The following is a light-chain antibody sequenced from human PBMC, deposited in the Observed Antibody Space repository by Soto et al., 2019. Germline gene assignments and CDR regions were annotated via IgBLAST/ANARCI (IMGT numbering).Light chain of an antibody. CDR1: SSDIGGYNY. CDR3: SSYAGTNTLVL. J-gene: IGLJ2*01. Sequence: QSALTQPAFVSGSPGQSITISCTGTSSDIGGYNYVSWFQQHPGKAPKLIIYDVNNRPSGVSNRFSGSKSGTTASLAISGLQAEDEAEYFCSSYAGTNTLVLFGGGTKLTVL. V-gene: IGLV2-14*01. CDR2: DVN.